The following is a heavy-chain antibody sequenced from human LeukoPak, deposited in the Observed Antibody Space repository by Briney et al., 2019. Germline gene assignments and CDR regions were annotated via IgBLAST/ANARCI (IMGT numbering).Heavy chain of an antibody. CDR3: ASGPNDDYFDY. CDR1: GGSISSGSYY. J-gene: IGHJ4*02. Sequence: PSETLSLTCTVSGGSISSGSYYCTWIRQPAGKGLEWIGRIYTSGSTNYNPSLKSRVTMSLDTSKNQFSLKLSSVSAADTAVYYCASGPNDDYFDYWGQGTLVTVSS. CDR2: IYTSGST. D-gene: IGHD1-1*01. V-gene: IGHV4-61*02.